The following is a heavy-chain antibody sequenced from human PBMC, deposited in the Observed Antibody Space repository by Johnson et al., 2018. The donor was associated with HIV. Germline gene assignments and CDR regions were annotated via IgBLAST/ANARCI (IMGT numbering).Heavy chain of an antibody. V-gene: IGHV3-30*04. CDR2: ISYDGSEK. CDR1: GFTFSSYA. CDR3: ARTTYSSPGAFDI. D-gene: IGHD6-19*01. Sequence: VQLVESGGGLVQPGGSLRLSCAASGFTFSSYAMYWVRQAPGKGLDWVAVISYDGSEKYYADSVKGRFTISRDNAENSLYLQMNSLRAEDTAVYYCARTTYSSPGAFDIWGQGTMVTVSS. J-gene: IGHJ3*02.